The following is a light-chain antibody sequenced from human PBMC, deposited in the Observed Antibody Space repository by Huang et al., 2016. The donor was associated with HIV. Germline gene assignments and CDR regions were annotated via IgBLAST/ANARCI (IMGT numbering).Light chain of an antibody. CDR1: QDIDKY. J-gene: IGKJ4*01. CDR3: QQSRS. V-gene: IGKV1-33*01. CDR2: DAS. Sequence: DIQTTQSPSSLSPSVGDRVTIRCQASQDIDKYLNWYQQKPGKAPELLIFDASNLERGVPTRFSGSGSGTDFTFTISSLQPEDFATYYCQQSRSFGGGTKVEVK.